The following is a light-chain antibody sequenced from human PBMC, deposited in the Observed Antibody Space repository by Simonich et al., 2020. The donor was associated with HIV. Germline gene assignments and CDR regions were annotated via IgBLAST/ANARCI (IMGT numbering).Light chain of an antibody. J-gene: IGKJ2*01. CDR3: QQYNSYSYT. CDR2: KAS. V-gene: IGKV1-5*03. Sequence: DIQMTQSPSTLSASVGDRVTITCRASQSISSWLAWYQQKPEKAPKVLIYKASSLESGVPSRFSGSGSGTEFTITISSLQPDDFATYYCQQYNSYSYTFGQGTNLEIK. CDR1: QSISSW.